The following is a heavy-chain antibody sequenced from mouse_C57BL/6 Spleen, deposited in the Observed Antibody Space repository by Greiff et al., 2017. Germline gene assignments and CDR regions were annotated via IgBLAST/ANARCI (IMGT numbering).Heavy chain of an antibody. D-gene: IGHD4-1*01. J-gene: IGHJ1*03. V-gene: IGHV1-81*01. CDR1: GYTFTSYG. CDR2: IYPSSGDT. Sequence: VKLQQSGAELVKPGASVKLSCKASGYTFTSYGINWVKQRTGQGLEWIGEIYPSSGDTNYNEKFKGKATLTADKSSSTAYMELSSLTSEDSAVYFCARGTGTPYGYFDDWGTGTTVTVSS. CDR3: ARGTGTPYGYFDD.